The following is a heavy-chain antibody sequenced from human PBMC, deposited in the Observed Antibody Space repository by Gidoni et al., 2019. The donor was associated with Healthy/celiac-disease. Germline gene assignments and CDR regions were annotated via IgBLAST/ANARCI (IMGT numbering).Heavy chain of an antibody. J-gene: IGHJ5*02. CDR2: IYYSGST. D-gene: IGHD4-17*01. CDR1: GGSISSYY. CDR3: ARDYGDYTGWFDP. Sequence: QVQLQESGPGLVKPSETLSLTCTVSGGSISSYYWRWIRQPPGKGLEWIGYIYYSGSTNYNPSLKSRVTISVDTSKNQFSLKLSSVTAADTAVYYCARDYGDYTGWFDPWGQGTLVTVSS. V-gene: IGHV4-59*01.